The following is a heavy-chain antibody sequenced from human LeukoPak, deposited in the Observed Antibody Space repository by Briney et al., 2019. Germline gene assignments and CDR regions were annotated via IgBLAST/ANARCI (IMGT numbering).Heavy chain of an antibody. CDR3: ARILWGSSASNWFDP. V-gene: IGHV3-7*01. CDR1: GFTFSSYW. D-gene: IGHD6-25*01. CDR2: IKEDGSEK. Sequence: PGGSLRLSCAASGFTFSSYWMTWVRQAPGKGLEWVASIKEDGSEKYFADSVKGRFTISRDNAKNSVYLQMNSLRAEDTAVYCCARILWGSSASNWFDPWGQGTLVTVSS. J-gene: IGHJ5*02.